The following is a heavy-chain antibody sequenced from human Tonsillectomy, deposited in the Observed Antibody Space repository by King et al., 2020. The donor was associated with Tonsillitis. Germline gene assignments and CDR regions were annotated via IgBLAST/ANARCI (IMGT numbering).Heavy chain of an antibody. J-gene: IGHJ5*02. Sequence: VQLVQSGGGLVKPGGSLRLSCAASGFTFSNAWMSWVRQAPGKGLEWVGRIKSKIDGGTTDYAAPVKGRFTISRDDSKNTLHLQMNSLKIEDTAVYYCPTESLAGEGARTFDPWGQGTLVTVSS. D-gene: IGHD3-16*01. V-gene: IGHV3-15*01. CDR3: PTESLAGEGARTFDP. CDR2: IKSKIDGGTT. CDR1: GFTFSNAW.